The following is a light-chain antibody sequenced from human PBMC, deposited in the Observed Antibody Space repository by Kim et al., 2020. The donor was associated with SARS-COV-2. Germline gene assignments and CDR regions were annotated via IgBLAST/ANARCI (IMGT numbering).Light chain of an antibody. Sequence: QSALTQPASVSGSPGQSITISCTGTSSDVGVYNFVSWYQQHPGKAPKLMIYEVGNRPSGVPDRFSGSKSGNTASLTISGLQPEDEADYYCSSFTISSTVVFGTGTKVTVL. CDR2: EVG. CDR1: SSDVGVYNF. V-gene: IGLV2-14*01. J-gene: IGLJ1*01. CDR3: SSFTISSTVV.